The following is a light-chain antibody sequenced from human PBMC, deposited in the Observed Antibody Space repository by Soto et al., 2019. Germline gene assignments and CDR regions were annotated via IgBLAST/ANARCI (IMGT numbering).Light chain of an antibody. Sequence: IQLTQSPSSLSASVGDRVTITCRASQAISSYLAWYQQKPGRAPNLLIYGASTLQSGVPSRFSGSGSGTDFTLTISSLQPADFATYYCQKLNSYPRTFGQGTKVEIK. J-gene: IGKJ1*01. CDR2: GAS. CDR1: QAISSY. CDR3: QKLNSYPRT. V-gene: IGKV1-9*01.